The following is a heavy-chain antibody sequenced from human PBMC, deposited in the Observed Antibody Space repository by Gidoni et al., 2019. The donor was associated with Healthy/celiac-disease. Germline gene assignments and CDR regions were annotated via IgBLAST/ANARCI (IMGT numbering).Heavy chain of an antibody. CDR3: ARPQYSSSSGYFQH. CDR2: IYYSGST. V-gene: IGHV4-39*01. D-gene: IGHD6-6*01. J-gene: IGHJ1*01. CDR1: GGSISRSSYY. Sequence: QLQLQDSGPGLVKPSETPSLTCPVPGGSISRSSYYWGCIRHPPGKGLEWIGSIYYSGSTYYNPSLKSRVTISVDTSKNQFSLKLSSVTAADTAVYYCARPQYSSSSGYFQHWGQGTLVTVSS.